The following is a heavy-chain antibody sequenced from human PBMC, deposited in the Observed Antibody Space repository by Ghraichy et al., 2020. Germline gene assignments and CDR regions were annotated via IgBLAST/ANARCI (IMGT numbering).Heavy chain of an antibody. V-gene: IGHV1-8*03. CDR1: GYTFSNYD. CDR3: ARATGIAARGRYYFDY. D-gene: IGHD6-6*01. J-gene: IGHJ4*02. CDR2: MNPKSGDT. Sequence: SVKVSCRASGYTFSNYDINWVRQAAGQGLEWMAYMNPKSGDTVYAPKFQGRVTVISDTSISTAYMELTSLRSDDAALYYCARATGIAARGRYYFDYWGQGTLVTVTS.